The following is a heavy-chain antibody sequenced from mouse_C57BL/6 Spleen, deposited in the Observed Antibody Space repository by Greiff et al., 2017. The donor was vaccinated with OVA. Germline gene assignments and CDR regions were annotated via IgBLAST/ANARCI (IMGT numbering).Heavy chain of an antibody. D-gene: IGHD3-3*01. Sequence: EVKLMESGGGLVQSGRSLRLSCATSGFTFSDFYMEWVRQAPGKGLEWIAASRNKANDYTTEYSASVKGRFIVSRDTSQSILYLQMNALRAEDTAIYYCARDAPRAGFDYWGQGTTLTVSS. J-gene: IGHJ2*01. CDR2: SRNKANDYTT. CDR3: ARDAPRAGFDY. V-gene: IGHV7-1*01. CDR1: GFTFSDFY.